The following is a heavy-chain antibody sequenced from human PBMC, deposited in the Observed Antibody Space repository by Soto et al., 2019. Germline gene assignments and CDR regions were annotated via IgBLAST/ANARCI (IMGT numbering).Heavy chain of an antibody. CDR2: INTSGNT. Sequence: QVQLQESGPGLVRPLETLSLPCKVSGGSITSYRWSWIRQSAGKGLEWIGRINTSGNTHYNPSLKSRVAVSMDTSQTQFFLTVTSVTAADSAVYYCARESGDNWDYEAYWGQGTPVTVSS. CDR3: ARESGDNWDYEAY. J-gene: IGHJ4*02. CDR1: GGSITSYR. V-gene: IGHV4-4*07. D-gene: IGHD1-7*01.